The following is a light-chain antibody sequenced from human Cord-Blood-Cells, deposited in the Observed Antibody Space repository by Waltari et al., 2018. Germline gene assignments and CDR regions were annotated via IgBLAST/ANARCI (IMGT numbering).Light chain of an antibody. Sequence: AIQLTQSPSSLSASVGDRVNITCRASQVISSALAWYQQKPGKAPKLLIYDASSLESGVPSRFSGSGSGTDFTLTISSLQPEDFATYYCQQFNSYPPYTFGXGTKLEIK. CDR2: DAS. CDR1: QVISSA. CDR3: QQFNSYPPYT. J-gene: IGKJ2*01. V-gene: IGKV1-13*02.